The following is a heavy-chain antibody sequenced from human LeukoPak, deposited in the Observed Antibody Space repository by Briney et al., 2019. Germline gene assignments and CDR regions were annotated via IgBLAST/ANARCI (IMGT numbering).Heavy chain of an antibody. CDR1: GYTFINYF. Sequence: ASVKVSCKTSGYTFINYFIHWVRQAPGQGLEWMGEINHRSGSTTYAQKFQGRVTMTRDTSISTVYVELSSLRSEDTVVYYCAREGDRYKNFDYWGQGTLVTVSS. V-gene: IGHV1-46*01. CDR3: AREGDRYKNFDY. J-gene: IGHJ4*02. CDR2: INHRSGST. D-gene: IGHD5-24*01.